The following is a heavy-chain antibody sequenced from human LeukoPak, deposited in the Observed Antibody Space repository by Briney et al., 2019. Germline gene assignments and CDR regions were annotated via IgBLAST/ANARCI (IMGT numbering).Heavy chain of an antibody. Sequence: GASVKVSCKASGYTFTSYYMHWVRQAPGQGLEWMGIINPSGGSTSYAQKFQGRVTMTRDTSTSTVYMELSSLRSEDTAVYYWARDLFTAMGDVSYYYYGMDVWGQGTTVTVSS. V-gene: IGHV1-46*01. J-gene: IGHJ6*02. D-gene: IGHD5-18*01. CDR3: ARDLFTAMGDVSYYYYGMDV. CDR2: INPSGGST. CDR1: GYTFTSYY.